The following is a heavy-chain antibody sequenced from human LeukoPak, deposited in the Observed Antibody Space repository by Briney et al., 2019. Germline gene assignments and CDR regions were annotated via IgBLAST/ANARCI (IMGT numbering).Heavy chain of an antibody. D-gene: IGHD5-12*01. CDR1: GVSISGNY. J-gene: IGHJ5*02. V-gene: IGHV4-59*01. CDR3: ASGRLYNWFDP. Sequence: SETLSLTCTVSGVSISGNYRSWIRQPPGKGLEWIGYIFYTGSTNYNPSLQSRVTMLLDTSKNQFSLKLSSVSAADTAVYYCASGRLYNWFDPWGQGTLVTVSS. CDR2: IFYTGST.